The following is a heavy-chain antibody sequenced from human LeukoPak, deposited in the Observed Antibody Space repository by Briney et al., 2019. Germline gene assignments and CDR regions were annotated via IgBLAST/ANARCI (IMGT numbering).Heavy chain of an antibody. CDR1: EFTFSSYG. CDR2: IRYDGSNK. Sequence: TGGSLRLSCAASEFTFSSYGMHWVRQAPGKGLEWVAFIRYDGSNKYYADSVKGRFTISRDNSKNTLYLQMNSLRAEDTAVYYCAKDGGVQLWFSYWGQGTLVTVSS. V-gene: IGHV3-30*02. J-gene: IGHJ4*02. D-gene: IGHD5-18*01. CDR3: AKDGGVQLWFSY.